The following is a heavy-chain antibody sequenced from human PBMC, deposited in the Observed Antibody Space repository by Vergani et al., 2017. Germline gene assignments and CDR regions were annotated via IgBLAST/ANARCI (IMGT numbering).Heavy chain of an antibody. D-gene: IGHD3-10*01. CDR1: GGSISSYY. CDR2: IYTSGST. J-gene: IGHJ5*02. V-gene: IGHV4-4*07. CDR3: AGGDITMVRGVNWFDP. Sequence: QVQLQESGPGLVKPSETLSLTCTVSGGSISSYYWSWIRQPAGKGLEWIGRIYTSGSTNYNPSLKSRVTMSVDTSKIQFSLKLSSVTAADTAVYYCAGGDITMVRGVNWFDPWGQGTLVTVSS.